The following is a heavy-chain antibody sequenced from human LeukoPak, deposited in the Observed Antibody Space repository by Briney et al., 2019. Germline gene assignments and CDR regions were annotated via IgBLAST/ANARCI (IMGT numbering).Heavy chain of an antibody. Sequence: ASVKDSCKTSGYTFTTYGITWVRRAPGQGLEWMGWISTYFGYTKYAQKFQGRVTMTTDTSTSTAYMELRSLRYDDTAVYYCARDLNLNGFGHFLFEYWGQGSLVIVSS. V-gene: IGHV1-18*01. D-gene: IGHD1-1*01. CDR2: ISTYFGYT. CDR1: GYTFTTYG. J-gene: IGHJ4*02. CDR3: ARDLNLNGFGHFLFEY.